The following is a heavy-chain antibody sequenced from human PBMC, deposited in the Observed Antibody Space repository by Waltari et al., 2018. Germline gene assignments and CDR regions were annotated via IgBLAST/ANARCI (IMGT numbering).Heavy chain of an antibody. CDR3: AKPGNNYGYDY. V-gene: IGHV4-39*01. J-gene: IGHJ4*02. CDR2: IFYSGVT. CDR1: GGYTSHSAYY. D-gene: IGHD5-18*01. Sequence: QLQLQESGPGLVKPSETLSLTCSVSGGYTSHSAYYWSWIRQPPGKGLEWIGTIFYSGVTYYNPSLKSRVTMSVDTSKNQFSLKLSSVTAADTALYYCAKPGNNYGYDYWGQGTLVTVSS.